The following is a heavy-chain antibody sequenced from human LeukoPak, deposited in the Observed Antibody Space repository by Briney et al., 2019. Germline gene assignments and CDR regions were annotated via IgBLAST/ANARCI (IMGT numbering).Heavy chain of an antibody. J-gene: IGHJ4*02. V-gene: IGHV3-48*01. CDR2: ISTSGGTI. CDR3: ARHIPFDC. D-gene: IGHD2-21*01. Sequence: HTGGSLRLSCAASGFIFSSSSMNWVRQAPEKGLEWVSYISTSGGTIYYADSVKGRFTISRDNAKNSLYLQMDSLRAEDTAVYYCARHIPFDCWGQGTLVTVSS. CDR1: GFIFSSSS.